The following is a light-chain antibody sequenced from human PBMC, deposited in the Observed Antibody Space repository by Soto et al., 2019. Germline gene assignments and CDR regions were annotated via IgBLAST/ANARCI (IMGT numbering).Light chain of an antibody. CDR3: QSYDTRLSGSV. Sequence: SVLTQPPSVSGAPGQRVTISCTGTSSNIGAGYDVIWYQQLPGTAPKLLIFGNNSRSSGVPDRFSASKSGTSASLAVAGLQAEDEADYHCQSYDTRLSGSVFGGGTKVTVL. V-gene: IGLV1-40*01. J-gene: IGLJ3*02. CDR2: GNN. CDR1: SSNIGAGYD.